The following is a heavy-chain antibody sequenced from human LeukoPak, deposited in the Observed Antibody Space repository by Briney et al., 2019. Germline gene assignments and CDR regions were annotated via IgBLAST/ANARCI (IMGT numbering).Heavy chain of an antibody. CDR3: ARVVPGDFDY. CDR1: GLTFSSSP. D-gene: IGHD3-10*01. Sequence: GRSLRLSCAASGLTFSSSPMHWVRQAPGKGLEWVAVISYDGTNKYYADSVKGRFTISRDNSKNTLYLQMNSLRAEDTAVYYCARVVPGDFDYWGQGTLVTVSS. J-gene: IGHJ4*02. CDR2: ISYDGTNK. V-gene: IGHV3-30-3*01.